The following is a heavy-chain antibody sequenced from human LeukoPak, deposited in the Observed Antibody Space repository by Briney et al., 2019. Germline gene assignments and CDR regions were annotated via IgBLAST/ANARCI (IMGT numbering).Heavy chain of an antibody. CDR2: INWNGGST. D-gene: IGHD3-22*01. CDR1: GFTFDNYG. CDR3: AGIDTYYYDSSGYYSAFDI. V-gene: IGHV3-20*04. J-gene: IGHJ3*02. Sequence: GGSLRLSCAASGFTFDNYGMSWVRQAPGKGLEWVSGINWNGGSTGYADSVKGRFTISRDNAKNSLYLQMNSLRAEDTALYYCAGIDTYYYDSSGYYSAFDIWGQGTIVTVSS.